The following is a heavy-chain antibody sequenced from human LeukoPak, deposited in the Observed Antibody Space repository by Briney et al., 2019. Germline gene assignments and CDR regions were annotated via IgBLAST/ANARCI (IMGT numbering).Heavy chain of an antibody. D-gene: IGHD6-13*01. CDR2: IYSGGDT. J-gene: IGHJ4*02. CDR3: ARAFVTAAGFFDT. V-gene: IGHV3-66*02. CDR1: GFSVGSSY. Sequence: GGSLGLSCAASGFSVGSSYMSWVRQAPGKGLEWVSVIYSGGDTHYAGSVKGRFTISRDNSVNTLYLQMNSLRTEDTAVYYCARAFVTAAGFFDTWGQGTLVTVSS.